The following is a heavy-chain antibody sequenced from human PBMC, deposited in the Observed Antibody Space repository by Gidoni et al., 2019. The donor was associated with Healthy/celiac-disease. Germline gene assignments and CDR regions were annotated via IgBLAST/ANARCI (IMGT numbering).Heavy chain of an antibody. Sequence: EVQLVESGGGLVQPGGSLRLSCSASGFTFISYAMHWVRQAPGKGLEYVSAISSNGGSTYYADSVKGRFTISRDNSKNTLYLQMSSLRAEDTAVYYCVTTMPLIGSDAFDIWGQGTMVTVSS. D-gene: IGHD2-15*01. V-gene: IGHV3-64D*08. J-gene: IGHJ3*02. CDR1: GFTFISYA. CDR3: VTTMPLIGSDAFDI. CDR2: ISSNGGST.